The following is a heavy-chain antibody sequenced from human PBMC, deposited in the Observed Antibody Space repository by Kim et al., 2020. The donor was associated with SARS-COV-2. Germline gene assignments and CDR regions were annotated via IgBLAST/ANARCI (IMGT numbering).Heavy chain of an antibody. J-gene: IGHJ4*02. V-gene: IGHV3-30*07. D-gene: IGHD2-2*01. Sequence: SADSVKGRLTISRDISKNTLYLQMNSLRAEHTAVYYCAREDIVVVPAIDYWGQGTLVTVSS. CDR3: AREDIVVVPAIDY.